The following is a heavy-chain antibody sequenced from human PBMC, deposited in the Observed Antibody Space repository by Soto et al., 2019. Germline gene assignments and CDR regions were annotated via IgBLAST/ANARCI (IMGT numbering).Heavy chain of an antibody. CDR1: GGSFSGYY. CDR2: INHSGST. J-gene: IGHJ4*02. D-gene: IGHD3-16*02. CDR3: ARGGLYDYVWGSYRSPFDY. Sequence: SETLSLTCAVYGGSFSGYYWSWIRQPPGKGLEWIGEINHSGSTNYNPSLKSRVTISVDTSKNQSSLKLSSVTAADTAVYYCARGGLYDYVWGSYRSPFDYWGQGTLVIASS. V-gene: IGHV4-34*01.